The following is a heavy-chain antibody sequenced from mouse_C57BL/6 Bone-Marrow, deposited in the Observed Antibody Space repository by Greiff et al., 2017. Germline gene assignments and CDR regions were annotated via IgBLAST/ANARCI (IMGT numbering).Heavy chain of an antibody. CDR2: IDPENGDT. V-gene: IGHV14-4*01. J-gene: IGHJ2*01. CDR3: TPRLYYFDY. Sequence: EVQLQQSGAELVRPGASVKLSCTASGFNIKDDYMHWVKQRPEQGLEWIGWIDPENGDTEYASKFQGKATISADTSSNTAYLPLSSLTSEDTAVYNCTPRLYYFDYGGQGTTLTVSS. CDR1: GFNIKDDY.